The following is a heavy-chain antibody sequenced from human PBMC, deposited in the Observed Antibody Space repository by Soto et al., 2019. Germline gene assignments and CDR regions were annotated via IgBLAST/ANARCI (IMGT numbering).Heavy chain of an antibody. CDR2: IYSNGST. CDR3: ARGRRTNFGALYFVDF. Sequence: SETLSLTCTVSGGSISGYYWSWIRQPPGKGLEWIGYIYSNGSTNYNPSLKSRVTISIDTSKSHFSLKLSSVTAADMAVYYCARGRRTNFGALYFVDFWGQGNLVTVSS. J-gene: IGHJ4*02. CDR1: GGSISGYY. V-gene: IGHV4-59*01. D-gene: IGHD3-3*01.